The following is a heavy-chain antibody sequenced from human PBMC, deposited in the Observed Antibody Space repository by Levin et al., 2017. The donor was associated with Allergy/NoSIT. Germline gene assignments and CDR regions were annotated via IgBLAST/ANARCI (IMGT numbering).Heavy chain of an antibody. Sequence: LSLTCAASGFTFSSYGMHWVRQAPGKGLEWVAVISYDGSNKYYADSVKGRFTISRDNSKNTLYLQMNSLRAEDTAVYYCAKDSPDWNHDAFDIWGQGTMVTVSS. D-gene: IGHD1-1*01. CDR3: AKDSPDWNHDAFDI. V-gene: IGHV3-30*18. CDR2: ISYDGSNK. J-gene: IGHJ3*02. CDR1: GFTFSSYG.